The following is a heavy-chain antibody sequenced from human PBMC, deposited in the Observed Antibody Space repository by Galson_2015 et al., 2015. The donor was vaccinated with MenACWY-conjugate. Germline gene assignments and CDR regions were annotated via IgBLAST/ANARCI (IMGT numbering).Heavy chain of an antibody. Sequence: SLRLSCAASGFIFNTYWMHWVRQAPGKGLVWVSRINPGGSSTTYAVSVKDRFTISRDNAKNTLYLQMNSLRPEDTAVFYCAKTRGASFYFDSWGQGTLVTVSS. CDR1: GFIFNTYW. CDR2: INPGGSST. V-gene: IGHV3-74*01. J-gene: IGHJ4*02. D-gene: IGHD1-26*01. CDR3: AKTRGASFYFDS.